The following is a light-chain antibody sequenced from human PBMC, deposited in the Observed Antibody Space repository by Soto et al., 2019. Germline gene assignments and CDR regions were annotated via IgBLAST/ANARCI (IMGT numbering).Light chain of an antibody. CDR2: DTS. CDR3: QHYVTWPLT. CDR1: QGIGDT. Sequence: EIVMTQSPATLSVSRGEGATLSCRASQGIGDTLAWYRQKPGQTPRLLIYDTSIRATGVPARFSGSRSGAEFTLTISSLQSEDFAVYYCQHYVTWPLTFGGGTKVDIK. J-gene: IGKJ4*01. V-gene: IGKV3-15*01.